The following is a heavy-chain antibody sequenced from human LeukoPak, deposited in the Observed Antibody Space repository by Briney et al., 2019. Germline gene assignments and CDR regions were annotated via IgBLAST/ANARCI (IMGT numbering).Heavy chain of an antibody. CDR3: ARGIAVAAPAHY. CDR2: ISYDGSNK. V-gene: IGHV3-30-3*01. J-gene: IGHJ4*02. Sequence: GGSLRLSCAASGFTFSSYAMHWVRQAPGKGLEWVAVISYDGSNKYYADSVKGRFTISRDNSKNTLYLQMNSLRAEDTAVYYCARGIAVAAPAHYWGQGTLVTVSS. CDR1: GFTFSSYA. D-gene: IGHD6-19*01.